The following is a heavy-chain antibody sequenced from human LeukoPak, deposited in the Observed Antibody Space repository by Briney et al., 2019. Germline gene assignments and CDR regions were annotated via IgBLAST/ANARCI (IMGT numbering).Heavy chain of an antibody. CDR3: AKADMDTACFDY. D-gene: IGHD5-18*01. CDR2: ISGDGDIT. J-gene: IGHJ4*02. CDR1: GFTFKNYG. Sequence: GGSLRLSCEASGFTFKNYGMSWVRQAPEKGLEWVSAISGDGDITYYADSVKGRFTISRDNSRNTLYVQMTNLRVGDTAVYFCAKADMDTACFDYWGQGALVTVSS. V-gene: IGHV3-23*01.